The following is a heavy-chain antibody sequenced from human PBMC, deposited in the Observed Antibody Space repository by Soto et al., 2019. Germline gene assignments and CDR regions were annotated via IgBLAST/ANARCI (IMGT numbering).Heavy chain of an antibody. V-gene: IGHV3-21*01. D-gene: IGHD4-17*01. CDR3: AREDGDYYGPFDY. J-gene: IGHJ4*02. CDR2: ISSSSSYI. Sequence: ESGGGLVKPGGSLRLSCAASGFTFSSYSMNWVRQAPGKGLEWVSSISSSSSYIYYADSVKGRFTISRDNAKNSLYLQMNSLRAEDTAVYYCAREDGDYYGPFDYWGQGTLVTVSS. CDR1: GFTFSSYS.